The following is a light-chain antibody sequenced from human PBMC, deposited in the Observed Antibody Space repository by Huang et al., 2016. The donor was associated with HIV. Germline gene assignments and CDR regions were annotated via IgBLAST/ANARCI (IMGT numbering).Light chain of an antibody. CDR1: QSVSTN. J-gene: IGKJ4*01. CDR2: GTS. V-gene: IGKV3-15*01. Sequence: EIVMTQSPATRSVSPGERATLSCRASQSVSTNLAWYQQKAGQAPRLLMYGTSTRATGVPARFSGSGSGTEFTLTISSLQSEDFAVYYCQQYNNWPPLTFGGGTRVEIK. CDR3: QQYNNWPPLT.